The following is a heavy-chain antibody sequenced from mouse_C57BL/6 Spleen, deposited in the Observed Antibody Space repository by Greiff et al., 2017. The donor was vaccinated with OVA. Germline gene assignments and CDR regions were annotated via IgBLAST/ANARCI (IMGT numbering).Heavy chain of an antibody. J-gene: IGHJ1*03. Sequence: VQLKESGAELVRPGASVKLSCTASGFNIKDDYMHWVKQRPEQGLEWIGWIDPENGDTEYASKFQGKATITADTSSNTAYLQLSSLTSEDTAVYYCTKGYYDYDGYFDVWGTGTTVTVSS. D-gene: IGHD2-4*01. CDR2: IDPENGDT. CDR1: GFNIKDDY. V-gene: IGHV14-4*01. CDR3: TKGYYDYDGYFDV.